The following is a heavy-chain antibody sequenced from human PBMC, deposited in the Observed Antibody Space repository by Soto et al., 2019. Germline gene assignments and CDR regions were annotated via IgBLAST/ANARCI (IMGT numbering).Heavy chain of an antibody. V-gene: IGHV3-48*03. D-gene: IGHD6-6*01. Sequence: EVQLVESGGGLVQPGGSLRLSCAASGFTFSSYEMNWVRQAPGKGLEWVSYISSSGSTIYYADSVKGRFTISRDNAKNSLYLQMNSLRAEDTAVYYCAKPYSSSSGFDYWGQGTLVTVSS. CDR1: GFTFSSYE. CDR3: AKPYSSSSGFDY. CDR2: ISSSGSTI. J-gene: IGHJ4*02.